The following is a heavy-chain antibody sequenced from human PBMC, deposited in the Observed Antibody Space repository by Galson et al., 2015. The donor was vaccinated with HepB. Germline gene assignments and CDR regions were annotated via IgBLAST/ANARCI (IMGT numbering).Heavy chain of an antibody. CDR2: INAGNGNT. CDR1: GYTFTSYA. Sequence: SVKVSCKASGYTFTSYAMHWVRQAPGQRLEWMGWINAGNGNTKYSQKFQGRVTITRDTSASTAYMELSSLRSEDTAVYYCARSPAAGTSSITDNWNDVHFDYWGQGTLVTVSS. V-gene: IGHV1-3*01. J-gene: IGHJ4*02. CDR3: ARSPAAGTSSITDNWNDVHFDY. D-gene: IGHD1-20*01.